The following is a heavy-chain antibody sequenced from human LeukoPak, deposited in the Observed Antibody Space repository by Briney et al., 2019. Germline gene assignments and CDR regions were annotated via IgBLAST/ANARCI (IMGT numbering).Heavy chain of an antibody. V-gene: IGHV1-8*01. Sequence: GASVKVSCKASGYTFTSYDINWVRQATGQGLEWMGWMNPNSGNTGYAQKFQGRVTVTRNTSISTAYMELSSLRSEDTAVYYCARAQGIRYFDWIAWGQGTLVTVSS. CDR1: GYTFTSYD. CDR3: ARAQGIRYFDWIA. CDR2: MNPNSGNT. D-gene: IGHD3-9*01. J-gene: IGHJ5*02.